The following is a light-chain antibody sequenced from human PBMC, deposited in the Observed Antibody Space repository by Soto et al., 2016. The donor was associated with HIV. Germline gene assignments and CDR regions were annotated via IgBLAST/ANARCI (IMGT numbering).Light chain of an antibody. CDR3: MQTIQLPWT. CDR1: QSLLHSDGKTY. J-gene: IGKJ1*01. Sequence: DVVMTQSPLSLPVTLGQTASISCKSSQSLLHSDGKTYLYWYLQKPGQPPQLLISEISDRFSGVPDRFSGSGSGTDFTLKISRVEAEDVGVYYCMQTIQLPWTFGQGTKVEIK. CDR2: EIS. V-gene: IGKV2D-29*01.